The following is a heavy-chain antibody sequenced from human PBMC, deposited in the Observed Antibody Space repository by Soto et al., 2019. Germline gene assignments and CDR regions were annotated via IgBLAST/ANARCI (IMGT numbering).Heavy chain of an antibody. CDR3: ARGQRALITYGPFDP. D-gene: IGHD4-17*01. J-gene: IGHJ5*02. Sequence: GGSLRLSCAASGFTLSNYAMSWVRQAPGKGLEWVSTFSGTGGCTYYTDSVKGRFTISRDESKNTLFLHMNSLRAADTAVYYCARGQRALITYGPFDPWGQGTLVTVSS. V-gene: IGHV3-23*01. CDR1: GFTLSNYA. CDR2: FSGTGGCT.